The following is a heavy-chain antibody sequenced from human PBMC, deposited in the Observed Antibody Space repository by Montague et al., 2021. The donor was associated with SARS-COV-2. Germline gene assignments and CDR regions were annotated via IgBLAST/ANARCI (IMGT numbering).Heavy chain of an antibody. CDR3: AKDPHYDFWSGYYLDY. CDR2: ISSSGSTI. Sequence: SLRLSCAASGFTFSSYEVNWVRQAPGKGLEWVSYISSSGSTIYXXXSXXXRFTISRDNAKNSLYLQMNSLRAEDTAVYYCAKDPHYDFWSGYYLDYWGQGTLVTVSS. D-gene: IGHD3-3*01. J-gene: IGHJ4*02. CDR1: GFTFSSYE. V-gene: IGHV3-48*03.